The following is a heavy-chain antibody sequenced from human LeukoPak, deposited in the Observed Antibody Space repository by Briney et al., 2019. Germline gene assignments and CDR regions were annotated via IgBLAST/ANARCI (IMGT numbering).Heavy chain of an antibody. CDR3: ARRGYSYGEPFDY. J-gene: IGHJ4*02. V-gene: IGHV4-39*01. CDR1: GGSISSSSYY. Sequence: SETLSLTCTVSGGSISSSSYYWGWIRQPPGKGLEWIGSIYYSGSTYYNPSLKSRVTISVDTSKNQFSLKLSSVTAADTAVYHCARRGYSYGEPFDYWGQGTLVTVSS. D-gene: IGHD5-18*01. CDR2: IYYSGST.